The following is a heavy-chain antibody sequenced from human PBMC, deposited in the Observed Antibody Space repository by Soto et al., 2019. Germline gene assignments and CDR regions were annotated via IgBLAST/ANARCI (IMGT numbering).Heavy chain of an antibody. Sequence: PGGSLRLSCVASGFTFDDYAMHWVRQAPGKGLEWVSGISWNSGSIGYADSVKGRFTISRDNAKNSLYLQMNSLRAEDTALYYCAKATTDAVSSSYGMDVWGQGTTVTVSS. D-gene: IGHD6-13*01. CDR1: GFTFDDYA. J-gene: IGHJ6*02. CDR2: ISWNSGSI. V-gene: IGHV3-9*01. CDR3: AKATTDAVSSSYGMDV.